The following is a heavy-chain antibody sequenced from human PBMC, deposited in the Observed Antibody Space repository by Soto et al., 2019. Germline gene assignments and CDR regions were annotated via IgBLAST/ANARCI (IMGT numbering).Heavy chain of an antibody. CDR3: ALIVYCTSTSRPFYYYGMDV. CDR2: FDPEDGET. D-gene: IGHD2-2*01. V-gene: IGHV1-24*01. J-gene: IGHJ6*02. Sequence: ASVKVSCKVSGYTLTELSMHWVRQAPGKGLERMGGFDPEDGETIYAQKFQGRVTMTEDTSTDTAYMELSSLRSEDTAVYYSALIVYCTSTSRPFYYYGMDVWGQGTTLNVSS. CDR1: GYTLTELS.